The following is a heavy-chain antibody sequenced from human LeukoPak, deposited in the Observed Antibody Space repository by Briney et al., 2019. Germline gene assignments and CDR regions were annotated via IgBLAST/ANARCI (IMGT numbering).Heavy chain of an antibody. D-gene: IGHD2/OR15-2a*01. J-gene: IGHJ4*02. CDR1: GGTFSSYA. CDR3: ARVFSGQAYFDY. CDR2: IIPIFGTA. Sequence: SVKVSCKASGGTFSSYAISWVRQAPGQGLEWMGGIIPIFGTANYAQKFQGRATITADESTSTAYMELSSLRSEDTAVYYCARVFSGQAYFDYWGQGTLVTVSS. V-gene: IGHV1-69*01.